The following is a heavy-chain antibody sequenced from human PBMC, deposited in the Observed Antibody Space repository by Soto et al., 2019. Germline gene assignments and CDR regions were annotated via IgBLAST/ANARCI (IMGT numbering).Heavy chain of an antibody. CDR2: VTGSGSQI. J-gene: IGHJ6*02. Sequence: GGSLRLSCAASGFTISTYAMTWVRQAPGKGLECVSGVTGSGSQIYYADSVKGRFTISKDNSKNTLYLQMSSLRAEDTAVYYCARSPDFWSGFGTPPGANGMDVWGQGTTVTVSS. CDR3: ARSPDFWSGFGTPPGANGMDV. V-gene: IGHV3-23*01. CDR1: GFTISTYA. D-gene: IGHD3-3*01.